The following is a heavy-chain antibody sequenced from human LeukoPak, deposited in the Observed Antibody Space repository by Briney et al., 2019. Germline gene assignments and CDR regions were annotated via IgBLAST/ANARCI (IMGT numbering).Heavy chain of an antibody. CDR1: GGSFSGYY. D-gene: IGHD6-19*01. J-gene: IGHJ4*02. CDR2: INHSGST. CDR3: ARGVAVAGTGTYYFDY. Sequence: SETLSLTCAVYGGSFSGYYWSWIRQPPGKGLEWIGEINHSGSTNYNPSLKSRVTISVDTSKNQFSLKLSSVTAADTAVYYCARGVAVAGTGTYYFDYWGQGTLVTVSS. V-gene: IGHV4-34*01.